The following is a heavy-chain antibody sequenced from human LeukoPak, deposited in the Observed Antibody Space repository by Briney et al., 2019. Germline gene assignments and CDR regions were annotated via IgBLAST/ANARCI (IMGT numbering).Heavy chain of an antibody. CDR1: GFTFSSYG. CDR3: ARVSAQWPFDY. J-gene: IGHJ4*02. Sequence: PGGSLRLSCAASGFTFSSYGMHWVRQAPGKGLEWVAVIWYDGSNKYYADSVKGRFTISRDNSKNTLYLQMNSLRAEDTAVYYCARVSAQWPFDYWGQGTLVTVSS. D-gene: IGHD6-19*01. V-gene: IGHV3-33*08. CDR2: IWYDGSNK.